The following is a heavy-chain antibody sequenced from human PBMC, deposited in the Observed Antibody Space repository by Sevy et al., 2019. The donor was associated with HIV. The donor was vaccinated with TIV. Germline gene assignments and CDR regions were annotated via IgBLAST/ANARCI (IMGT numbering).Heavy chain of an antibody. V-gene: IGHV3-30*18. CDR2: ISYDGSNK. Sequence: GGSLRLSCAASGFTFSSYGMHWVRQAPGKGLEWVAVISYDGSNKYYADSVKGRFTISRDNSKNRLYLQMNSLRAEDTAVYYCAKDFYCSGGSCYYTHYYYYGMDVWGQGTTVTVSS. CDR1: GFTFSSYG. D-gene: IGHD2-15*01. J-gene: IGHJ6*02. CDR3: AKDFYCSGGSCYYTHYYYYGMDV.